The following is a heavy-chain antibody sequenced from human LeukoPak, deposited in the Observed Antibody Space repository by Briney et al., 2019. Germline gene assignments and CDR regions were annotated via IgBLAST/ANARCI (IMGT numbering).Heavy chain of an antibody. CDR2: IRSKAYGGTT. D-gene: IGHD2-2*01. V-gene: IGHV3-49*03. J-gene: IGHJ4*02. CDR1: GLTFGDYA. CDR3: ARGGVYCSSVSCSVDY. Sequence: GGSLRLSCTASGLTFGDYAMSWFRQAPGKGLEWVGLIRSKAYGGTTENAASVKGRFTISRDDSKSIAYLQMNSLKTEDTAVYYCARGGVYCSSVSCSVDYWGQGILVTVSS.